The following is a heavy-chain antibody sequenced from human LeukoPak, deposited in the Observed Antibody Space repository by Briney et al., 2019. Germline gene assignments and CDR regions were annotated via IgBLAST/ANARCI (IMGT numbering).Heavy chain of an antibody. CDR1: GGSISSYY. V-gene: IGHV4-59*08. J-gene: IGHJ4*02. D-gene: IGHD3-22*01. CDR2: IYYSGST. CDR3: ARLGVRDPYYYDSSGYYYHYFDY. Sequence: SETLSLTCTVSGGSISSYYWSWIRQPPGKGLEWIGYIYYSGSTNYNPSLKSRVTISVDTSKNQFSLKLSSVTAADTAVYYCARLGVRDPYYYDSSGYYYHYFDYWGQGTLVTVSS.